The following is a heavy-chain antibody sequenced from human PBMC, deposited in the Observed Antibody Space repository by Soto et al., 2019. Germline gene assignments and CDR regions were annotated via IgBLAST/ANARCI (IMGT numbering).Heavy chain of an antibody. D-gene: IGHD5-12*01. J-gene: IGHJ5*02. Sequence: ETLSLTCSVSGRSISEINSYWGWIRQTPGEGLEWIGTIHHTGSTYYNPSLKSRVIISLDTSKNQFSLKLSSVTAADTALYYCARPEGGYGSGYSWFDPWGQGTRVTVSS. CDR1: GRSISEINSY. V-gene: IGHV4-39*01. CDR3: ARPEGGYGSGYSWFDP. CDR2: IHHTGST.